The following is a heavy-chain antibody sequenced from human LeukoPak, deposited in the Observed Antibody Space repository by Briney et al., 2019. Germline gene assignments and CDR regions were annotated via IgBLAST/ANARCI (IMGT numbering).Heavy chain of an antibody. CDR1: GGSISSYY. V-gene: IGHV4-59*01. Sequence: SETLSLTCTVSGGSISSYYWSWIRQPPGKGLEWIGYIYYSGSTNYNPSLKSRVTISVDTSKNQFSLKLSSVTAADTAVYYCARDVAGYSGSYYGAFDIWGQGAMVTVSS. J-gene: IGHJ3*02. D-gene: IGHD1-26*01. CDR2: IYYSGST. CDR3: ARDVAGYSGSYYGAFDI.